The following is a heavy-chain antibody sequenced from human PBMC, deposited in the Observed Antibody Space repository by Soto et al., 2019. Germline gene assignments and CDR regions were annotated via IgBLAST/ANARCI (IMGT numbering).Heavy chain of an antibody. J-gene: IGHJ3*02. CDR2: IYTSGST. D-gene: IGHD1-7*01. CDR1: CGSISSYY. CDR3: ARVGKLELQGGAFDI. V-gene: IGHV4-4*07. Sequence: KPSETLSLTCTVSCGSISSYYWSWIRQPAGKGLEWIGRIYTSGSTNYNPSLKSRVTMSVDTSKNQFSLKLSSVTAADTAVYYCARVGKLELQGGAFDIWGQGTMVTVSS.